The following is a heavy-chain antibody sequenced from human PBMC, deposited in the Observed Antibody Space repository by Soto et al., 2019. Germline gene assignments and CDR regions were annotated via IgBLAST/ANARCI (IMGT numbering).Heavy chain of an antibody. J-gene: IGHJ4*02. V-gene: IGHV4-59*01. CDR3: ARSVAVPGAHIDY. D-gene: IGHD6-19*01. CDR2: VYYTGST. CDR1: GGSISGSY. Sequence: SQTLSLNCTVSGGSISGSYWSWIRQSPGKGLEWLGYVYYTGSTNYSPSLRSRVSISVDTSKNEFSLRLSSVTAADTAVYFWARSVAVPGAHIDYWGQGTEVTVSS.